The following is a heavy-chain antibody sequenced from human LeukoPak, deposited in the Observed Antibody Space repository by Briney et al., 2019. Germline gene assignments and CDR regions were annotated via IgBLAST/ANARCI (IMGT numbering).Heavy chain of an antibody. CDR1: GGSFSGYY. V-gene: IGHV4-34*01. CDR2: INHSGST. CDR3: ARGYYGSGSGNWFGP. J-gene: IGHJ5*02. D-gene: IGHD3-10*01. Sequence: SETLSLTCAVYGGSFSGYYWSWIRQPPGKGLEWIGEINHSGSTNYNPSLKSRVTISVDTSKNQFSLKLSSVTAADTAVYYCARGYYGSGSGNWFGPWGQGTLVTVSS.